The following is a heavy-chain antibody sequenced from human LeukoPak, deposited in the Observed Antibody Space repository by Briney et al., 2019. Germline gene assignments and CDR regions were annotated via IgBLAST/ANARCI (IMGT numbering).Heavy chain of an antibody. V-gene: IGHV3-23*01. CDR2: ISGSGGST. CDR3: ANSLAVAGPFDY. Sequence: GGSLRLSCAASGFTFSNYAMNWVRQAPGRGLEWVSTISGSGGSTYYADSVKGRFTISRDNSKNTLYLQMNSLRAEDTAVYYCANSLAVAGPFDYWGQGTLVTVSS. CDR1: GFTFSNYA. D-gene: IGHD6-19*01. J-gene: IGHJ4*02.